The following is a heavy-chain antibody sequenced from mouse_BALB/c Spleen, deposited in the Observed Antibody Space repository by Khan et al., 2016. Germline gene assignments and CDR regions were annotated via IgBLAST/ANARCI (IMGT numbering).Heavy chain of an antibody. CDR2: IYPGDGDT. V-gene: IGHV1-87*01. Sequence: VQLQESGAELARPGASVKLSCKASGYTFTTYWMQWVKQRPGQGLEWIGAIYPGDGDTRYTQKFKGKATLTADKSSSTAYMQLSSLASEDSVVYYCARGNSYYDYDYWGQGTTLTVSS. CDR3: ARGNSYYDYDY. J-gene: IGHJ2*01. D-gene: IGHD2-4*01. CDR1: GYTFTTYW.